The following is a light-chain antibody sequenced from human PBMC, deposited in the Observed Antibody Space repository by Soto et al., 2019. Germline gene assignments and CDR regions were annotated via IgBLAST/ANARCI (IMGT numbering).Light chain of an antibody. V-gene: IGKV3-11*01. Sequence: EIVLTQSPATLSLSPGERATLSCRASQSVNSYLAWYQQKPGQAPRLLMYDASNRATGIRARFSGSGSGTDFTLTISSLEPEDFAVYYCQQRSSWPRTFGQGTKVEIK. CDR3: QQRSSWPRT. CDR1: QSVNSY. CDR2: DAS. J-gene: IGKJ1*01.